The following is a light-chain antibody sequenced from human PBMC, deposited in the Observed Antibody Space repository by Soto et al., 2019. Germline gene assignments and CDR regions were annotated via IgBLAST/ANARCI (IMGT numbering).Light chain of an antibody. CDR3: QQYGNSPWT. CDR1: QSVTSNY. J-gene: IGKJ1*01. Sequence: EIVLTQSPGTLSLSPGESAALSCRASQSVTSNYLAWYRQKPGQAPRLLMYGISSRAAGIPDRFSGSGSGTDFTLTITRLEPEDSAVYYCQQYGNSPWTFGQGTKVEI. CDR2: GIS. V-gene: IGKV3-20*01.